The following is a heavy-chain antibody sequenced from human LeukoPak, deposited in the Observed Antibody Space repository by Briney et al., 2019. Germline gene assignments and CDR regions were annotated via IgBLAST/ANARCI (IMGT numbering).Heavy chain of an antibody. J-gene: IGHJ4*02. Sequence: GGSLRPSCPASGFTFASYAMSWVRQPPGKGREWVSAISGSGGSTYYADSVKGRFTISRDNSKNTLYLQMNSLRAEDTAVYYCAKVAVAGTQLYYFDYWGQGTLVTVSS. CDR1: GFTFASYA. CDR3: AKVAVAGTQLYYFDY. CDR2: ISGSGGST. V-gene: IGHV3-23*01. D-gene: IGHD6-19*01.